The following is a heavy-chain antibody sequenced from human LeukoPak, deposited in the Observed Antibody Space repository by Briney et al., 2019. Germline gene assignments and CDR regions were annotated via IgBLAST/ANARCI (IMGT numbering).Heavy chain of an antibody. CDR1: EFTFSRYW. Sequence: TGGSLRLSCVASEFTFSRYWMSWVRQAPGKGLEWVAVISYDGTNKYYADSVKGRFTISRDNSKNTLYLQMNSLRAEDTAVYYCARDGSSGWYYSFDYWGQGTLVTVSS. J-gene: IGHJ4*02. CDR3: ARDGSSGWYYSFDY. D-gene: IGHD6-19*01. CDR2: ISYDGTNK. V-gene: IGHV3-30*03.